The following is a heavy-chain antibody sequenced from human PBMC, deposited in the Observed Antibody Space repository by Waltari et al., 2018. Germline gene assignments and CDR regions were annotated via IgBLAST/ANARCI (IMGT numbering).Heavy chain of an antibody. CDR2: ISSSSSTI. CDR3: ARESYYDSSGYSQYYYYYYYMEV. D-gene: IGHD3-22*01. J-gene: IGHJ6*03. CDR1: GFTFSSYS. Sequence: EVQLVESGGGLVQPGGSLRLSCAASGFTFSSYSMNWVRQAPGKGLEWVSYISSSSSTIYYADSVKGRFTISRDNAKNSLYLQMNSLRAEDTAVYYCARESYYDSSGYSQYYYYYYYMEVWGKGTTVTVSS. V-gene: IGHV3-48*04.